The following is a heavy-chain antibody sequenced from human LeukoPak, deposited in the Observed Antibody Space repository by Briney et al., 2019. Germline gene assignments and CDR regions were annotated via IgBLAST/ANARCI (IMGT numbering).Heavy chain of an antibody. CDR3: ARFGVVQAQFDY. CDR2: ISSSSSYI. Sequence: GGSLRLSCAASGFTFSSYSMNWVRQAPGKGLEWVSSISSSSSYIYYADSVKGRFTISRDNAKNSLYLQMNSLRAEDTAVYYCARFGVVQAQFDYWGQGTLVTVSS. D-gene: IGHD2-2*01. CDR1: GFTFSSYS. J-gene: IGHJ4*02. V-gene: IGHV3-21*01.